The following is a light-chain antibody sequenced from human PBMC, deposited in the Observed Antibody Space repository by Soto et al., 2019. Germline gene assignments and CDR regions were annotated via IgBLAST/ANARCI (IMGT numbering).Light chain of an antibody. CDR2: EVT. V-gene: IGLV2-8*01. CDR3: SSYGGSNNFV. CDR1: SSDVGGYNF. J-gene: IGLJ1*01. Sequence: QSALTQPPSASGSLGQSVTISCTGTSSDVGGYNFVSWYQHFPGKAPKLIIYEVTKRPSGVPDRFSGSKSGNTASLTVSGLQTDDEADYYCSSYGGSNNFVFGTGTKVTVL.